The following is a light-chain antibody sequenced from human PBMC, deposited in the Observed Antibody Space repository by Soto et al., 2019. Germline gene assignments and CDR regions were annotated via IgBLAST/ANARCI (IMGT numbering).Light chain of an antibody. J-gene: IGKJ2*01. CDR1: QSVRNN. CDR3: QQFGSSIPHT. Sequence: EKVMTQSPATLSVSPGERVTLSCRASQSVRNNLAWYQQKPGQAPRLLIYGASTRATGIPGRFSGSGSGTEFTLTISRLEPEDFGVYYCQQFGSSIPHTFGQGTKLEIK. V-gene: IGKV3-15*01. CDR2: GAS.